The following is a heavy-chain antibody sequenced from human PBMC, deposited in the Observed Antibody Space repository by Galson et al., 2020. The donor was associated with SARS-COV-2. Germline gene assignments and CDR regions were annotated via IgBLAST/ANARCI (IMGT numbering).Heavy chain of an antibody. Sequence: LSLTCAASGFTFSSYGMHWVRQAPGKGLEWVAVIWYDGSNKYYADSVKGRFTISRDNSKNTLYLQMNSLRAEDTAVYYCARDGHEYYDILTGYYKSPYFDYWGQGTLVTVSS. CDR2: IWYDGSNK. CDR3: ARDGHEYYDILTGYYKSPYFDY. CDR1: GFTFSSYG. D-gene: IGHD3-9*01. V-gene: IGHV3-33*01. J-gene: IGHJ4*02.